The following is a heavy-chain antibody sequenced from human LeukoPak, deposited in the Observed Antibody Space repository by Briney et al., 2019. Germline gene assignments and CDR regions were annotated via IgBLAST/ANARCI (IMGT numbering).Heavy chain of an antibody. D-gene: IGHD3-10*01. V-gene: IGHV1-2*02. CDR1: GYTFTGYY. CDR3: ARDGVVRGVIIY. CDR2: INPNSGGT. J-gene: IGHJ4*02. Sequence: ASVKVSCKASGYTFTGYYMHWVRQAPGQGLEWLGWINPNSGGTNYAQKFQGRVTMTRDTSINTAYMELSRLRSDDTAVYYCARDGVVRGVIIYWGQGTLVTVSS.